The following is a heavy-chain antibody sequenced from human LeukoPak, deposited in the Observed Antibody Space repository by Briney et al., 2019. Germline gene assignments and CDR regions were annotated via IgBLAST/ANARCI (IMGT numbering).Heavy chain of an antibody. V-gene: IGHV4-34*01. J-gene: IGHJ6*03. Sequence: SETLSLTCAVYGGSFSSYYWSWIRQPPGKGLEWIGEIYHSGDTNYNPSLKSRVTISVDTSKNQFSLKLSSVTAADTAVYYCARRPRYYYYYMDVWGKGTTVTISS. CDR3: ARRPRYYYYYMDV. CDR1: GGSFSSYY. CDR2: IYHSGDT.